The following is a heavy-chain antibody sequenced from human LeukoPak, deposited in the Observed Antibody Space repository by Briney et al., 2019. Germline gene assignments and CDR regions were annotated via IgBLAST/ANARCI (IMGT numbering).Heavy chain of an antibody. Sequence: GGSLRLSCAASGFTFSSYGMHWVRQAPGKGLEWVAVISYDRSNKYYADSVKGRFTISRDNSKNTLYLQMNSLRAEDTAVYYCAKEGDTAMVNPGYFDCWGQGTLVTVSS. CDR1: GFTFSSYG. CDR3: AKEGDTAMVNPGYFDC. V-gene: IGHV3-30*18. D-gene: IGHD5-18*01. J-gene: IGHJ4*02. CDR2: ISYDRSNK.